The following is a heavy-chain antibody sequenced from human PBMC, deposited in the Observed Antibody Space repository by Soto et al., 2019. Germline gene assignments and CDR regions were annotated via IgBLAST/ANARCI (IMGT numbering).Heavy chain of an antibody. J-gene: IGHJ3*01. CDR3: ARGVRGHYGFDV. CDR1: GFTFSSYW. Sequence: EVQLVESGGGLVQPGGSLRLSCAASGFTFSSYWMHWVRQDPGKGLVWVSRIKTDGSSTNYADSGKGRFTISRDNAKNTVYLQMNSLRAEDTAVFYCARGVRGHYGFDVWGQGTVVTVSS. CDR2: IKTDGSST. V-gene: IGHV3-74*01. D-gene: IGHD3-10*01.